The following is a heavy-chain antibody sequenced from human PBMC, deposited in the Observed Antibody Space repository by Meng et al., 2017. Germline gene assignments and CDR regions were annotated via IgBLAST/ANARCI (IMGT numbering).Heavy chain of an antibody. CDR1: GYTFTSVT. CDR3: ARGTGSSWFDP. CDR2: IKSANGDA. Sequence: VQLVHAGAEVEKPGASVKVSCEASGYTFTSVTIHWVRQAPGQSLAWMGWIKSANGDAKYSQKFQGRLTLTRDTSASTAYLELSSLTFEDTAVYYCARGTGSSWFDPWGQGTLVTVSS. J-gene: IGHJ5*02. D-gene: IGHD6-13*01. V-gene: IGHV1-3*01.